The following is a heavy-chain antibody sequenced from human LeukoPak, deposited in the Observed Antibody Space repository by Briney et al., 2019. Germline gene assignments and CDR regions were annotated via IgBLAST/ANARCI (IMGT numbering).Heavy chain of an antibody. V-gene: IGHV4-4*02. CDR1: GGSISSTNW. CDR3: ARGVVIAPQTFDY. J-gene: IGHJ4*02. CDR2: IYRSGTT. Sequence: SETLSLTCAVSGGSISSTNWWSWVRQPPGKGLEWIGEIYRSGTTNYKPSLKSRVTISVDTSKNQFSLKLSSVTAADTAVYYCARGVVIAPQTFDYWGQGTLVTVSS. D-gene: IGHD2-21*01.